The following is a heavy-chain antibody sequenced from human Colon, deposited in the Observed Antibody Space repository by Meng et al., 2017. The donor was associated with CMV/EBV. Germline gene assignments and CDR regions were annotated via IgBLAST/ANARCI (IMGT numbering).Heavy chain of an antibody. CDR2: INPNGGTT. CDR1: GYTFPNYY. CDR3: ARDPYGAGSSALDY. Sequence: ASVKVSCKASGYTFPNYYMHWVRQAPGHGLEWMGIINPNGGTTTYEKKFQGRVTMTRDTSTTTVYLDLSSLRSEDTAVYYCARDPYGAGSSALDYWGQGTLVTVSS. V-gene: IGHV1-46*01. J-gene: IGHJ4*02. D-gene: IGHD3-10*01.